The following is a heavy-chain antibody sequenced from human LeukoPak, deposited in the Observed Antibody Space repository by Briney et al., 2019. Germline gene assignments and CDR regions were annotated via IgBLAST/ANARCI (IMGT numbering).Heavy chain of an antibody. CDR3: ARWEESDAFDI. CDR1: GGSISSRSHS. CDR2: LYYSGST. J-gene: IGHJ3*02. Sequence: SGTLSLTCSVSGGSISSRSHSWGWIRQPPGKGLEWIGSLYYSGSTYYNPSLKSRVTISVDTSKNQFSLKLSSVTAADTALYYCARWEESDAFDIWGQGTMVTVSS. D-gene: IGHD1-26*01. V-gene: IGHV4-39*01.